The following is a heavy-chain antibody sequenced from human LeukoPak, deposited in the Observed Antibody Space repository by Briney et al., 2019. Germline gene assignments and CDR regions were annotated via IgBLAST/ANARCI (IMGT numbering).Heavy chain of an antibody. CDR1: GFTFTSYW. Sequence: GGFLRLSCVASGFTFTSYWMSWVRQAPGKGLEWVSYISSSGSTIYYADSVKGRFTISRDNAKNSLYLQMNSLRAEDTAVYYCAELGITMIGGVWGKGTTVTISS. D-gene: IGHD3-10*02. CDR2: ISSSGSTI. V-gene: IGHV3-48*04. J-gene: IGHJ6*04. CDR3: AELGITMIGGV.